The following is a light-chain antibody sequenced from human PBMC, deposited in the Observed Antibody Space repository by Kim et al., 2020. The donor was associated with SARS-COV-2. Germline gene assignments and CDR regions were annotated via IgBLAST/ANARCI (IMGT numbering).Light chain of an antibody. Sequence: GYNFVSWYQQHPGKAPKLMVYDVSKRPSGISNRFSGSKSGNTASLTISGLQTEDEADYYCSSYTNNSTLFGGGTQLTVL. V-gene: IGLV2-14*04. J-gene: IGLJ2*01. CDR3: SSYTNNSTL. CDR1: GYNF. CDR2: DVS.